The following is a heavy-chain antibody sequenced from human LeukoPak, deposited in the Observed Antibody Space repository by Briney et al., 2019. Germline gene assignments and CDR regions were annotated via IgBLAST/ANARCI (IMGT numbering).Heavy chain of an antibody. CDR1: VYTFTGYY. CDR2: INPNSGDP. Sequence: GASVKVSFKASVYTFTGYYIHWVRQAPGQGLEWMGWINPNSGDPNYAQKFQGRVTMTRDTSISTAYMELSRLRSDDTAVYYCARDSASTGYYYYSFYYMDVWGKGTTVTVSS. V-gene: IGHV1-2*02. J-gene: IGHJ6*03. CDR3: ARDSASTGYYYYSFYYMDV. D-gene: IGHD3-22*01.